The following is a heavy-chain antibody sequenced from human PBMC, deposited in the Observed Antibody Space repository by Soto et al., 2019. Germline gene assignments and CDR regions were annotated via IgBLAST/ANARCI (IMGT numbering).Heavy chain of an antibody. V-gene: IGHV4-31*03. Sequence: QVQLQESGPGLVKPSQTLSLTCTVSGGSISSGGYYWSWIRQHPGKGLEWIGYIYYSGSTYYNPSLKSRVTISVDTSKNQFSLKLSSVTAADTAVYYCARGPRQWLAPNHPWFDPWGQGTLVTVSS. J-gene: IGHJ5*02. D-gene: IGHD6-19*01. CDR2: IYYSGST. CDR3: ARGPRQWLAPNHPWFDP. CDR1: GGSISSGGYY.